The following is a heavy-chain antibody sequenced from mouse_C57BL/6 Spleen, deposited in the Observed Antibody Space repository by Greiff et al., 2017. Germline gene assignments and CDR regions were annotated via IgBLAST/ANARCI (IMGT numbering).Heavy chain of an antibody. Sequence: EVMLVESGEGLVKPGGSLKLSCAASGFTFSSYAMSWVRQTPEKRLEWVAYISSGGDYIYYADTVKGRFTISIDNTRNTLYLQMSSLKSEDTAMYYCTRDGTGYFDYWGQGTTLTVSS. V-gene: IGHV5-9-1*02. CDR1: GFTFSSYA. CDR2: ISSGGDYI. CDR3: TRDGTGYFDY. J-gene: IGHJ2*01. D-gene: IGHD4-1*01.